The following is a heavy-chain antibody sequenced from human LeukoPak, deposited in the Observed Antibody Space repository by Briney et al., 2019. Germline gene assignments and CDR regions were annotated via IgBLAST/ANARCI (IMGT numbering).Heavy chain of an antibody. CDR3: ANLEPVPGGGAFDI. Sequence: GGTLRLSCATSGFAFSSFGMAWVRQAPGKGLDWVSSISGSGGDTYYSDSVRGRFTISRDNSKNTLYMQMNSLSVEDTAVYYCANLEPVPGGGAFDIWGQGTMVTVSS. CDR1: GFAFSSFG. V-gene: IGHV3-23*01. CDR2: ISGSGGDT. J-gene: IGHJ3*02. D-gene: IGHD1-14*01.